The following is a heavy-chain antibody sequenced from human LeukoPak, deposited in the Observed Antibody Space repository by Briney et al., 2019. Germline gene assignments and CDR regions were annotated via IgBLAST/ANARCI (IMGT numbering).Heavy chain of an antibody. Sequence: ASVKVSCKASVYTFTRNYRHGVRQAPGQGVEGVGLINPNSGCTNNVHKFEGRVTMTRDTSISTVYMELSSLKSDDTAVYYCARDSQREPHYYYGMDVWGIGTPVTVSS. CDR1: VYTFTRNY. V-gene: IGHV1-2*07. CDR3: ARDSQREPHYYYGMDV. CDR2: INPNSGCT. J-gene: IGHJ6*04. D-gene: IGHD1-26*01.